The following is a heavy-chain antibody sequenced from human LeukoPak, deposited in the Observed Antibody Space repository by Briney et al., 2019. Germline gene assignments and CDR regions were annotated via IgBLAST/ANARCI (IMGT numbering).Heavy chain of an antibody. D-gene: IGHD2-15*01. Sequence: SGTLSLTCTVSGGSISSYYWSWIRQPPGKGLEWIGYIYYSGSTNYNPSLKSRVTISVDTSKNQFSLKLSSVTAADTAVYYCARSVGYCSGGSCYAGIFDYWGQGTLVTVSS. J-gene: IGHJ4*02. CDR2: IYYSGST. V-gene: IGHV4-59*01. CDR1: GGSISSYY. CDR3: ARSVGYCSGGSCYAGIFDY.